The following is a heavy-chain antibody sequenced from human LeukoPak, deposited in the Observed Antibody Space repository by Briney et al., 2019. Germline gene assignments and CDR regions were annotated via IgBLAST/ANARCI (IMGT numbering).Heavy chain of an antibody. Sequence: ASVKVSCKASGYTFAGYHMHWVRQAPGQGLEWMGWIKPNTGGTNYAQNFQGRVTMTRDTSISTVYMELSRLRYDDTAVYYCASGSSSGLDYWGQGTLVTVSS. CDR1: GYTFAGYH. J-gene: IGHJ4*02. D-gene: IGHD6-6*01. CDR2: IKPNTGGT. V-gene: IGHV1-2*02. CDR3: ASGSSSGLDY.